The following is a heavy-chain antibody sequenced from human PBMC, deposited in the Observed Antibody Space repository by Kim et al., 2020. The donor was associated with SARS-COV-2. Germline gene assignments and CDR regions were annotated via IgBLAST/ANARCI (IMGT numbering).Heavy chain of an antibody. J-gene: IGHJ4*02. V-gene: IGHV3-11*01. Sequence: YYADCVKGRFTNSRDNAKNSLCLQRNSLRAEDTAVYYCARTGDYSNYVVHWGQGTLVTVSS. D-gene: IGHD4-4*01. CDR3: ARTGDYSNYVVH.